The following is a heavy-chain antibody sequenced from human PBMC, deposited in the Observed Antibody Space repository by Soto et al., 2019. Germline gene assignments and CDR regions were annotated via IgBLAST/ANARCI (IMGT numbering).Heavy chain of an antibody. CDR2: ISYDGGNK. CDR3: ARDSAVLDY. Sequence: GGSLRLSCAASGFTFSSYAMSWVRQAPGKGLEWVAAISYDGGNKYYADSVKGRFTISRDNSKNTLYLQMNSLRAEDTAVYYCARDSAVLDYWGQGTLVTVS. V-gene: IGHV3-23*01. J-gene: IGHJ4*02. D-gene: IGHD3-10*01. CDR1: GFTFSSYA.